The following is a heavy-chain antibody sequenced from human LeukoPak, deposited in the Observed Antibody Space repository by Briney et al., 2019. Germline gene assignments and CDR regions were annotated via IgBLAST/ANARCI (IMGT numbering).Heavy chain of an antibody. D-gene: IGHD3-10*01. CDR3: ARDLAGYFDY. V-gene: IGHV1-3*01. J-gene: IGHJ4*02. CDR1: GYTFTSYA. Sequence: ASVKVSCKASGYTFTSYAMHWVRQAPGQGLEWMGWINAGNGNTEYSQKFQGRVTITRDTSASTAYMELSSLRSEDTAVYYCARDLAGYFDYWGQGTLVTVSS. CDR2: INAGNGNT.